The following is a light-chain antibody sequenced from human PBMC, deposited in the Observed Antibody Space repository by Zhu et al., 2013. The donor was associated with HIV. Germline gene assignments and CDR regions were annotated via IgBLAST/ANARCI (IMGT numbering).Light chain of an antibody. V-gene: IGKV2-28*01. Sequence: DIVMTQSPLSLSVTPGEPASISCRASQSLLHSGGSNELRWYLQKSGQSPQLLIYLVSNRASGVPDRFSGSGSGTDFTLEISRVEAEDVGVYYCMQTLQTPLTFGGGTEVEIK. CDR1: QSLLHSGGSNE. CDR3: MQTLQTPLT. CDR2: LVS. J-gene: IGKJ4*01.